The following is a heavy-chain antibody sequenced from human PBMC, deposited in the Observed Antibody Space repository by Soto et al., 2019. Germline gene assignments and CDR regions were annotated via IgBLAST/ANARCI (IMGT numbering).Heavy chain of an antibody. CDR2: ISGSGFKK. D-gene: IGHD1-26*01. J-gene: IGHJ5*02. CDR3: AKNQGVELVPLATVDWFDP. Sequence: GALRLSCAASGFIFENFGMSWVRQAPGKGLEWISSISGSGFKKYYADSVKGRFTISRDNSKSTVYLELNNLSAEDTAVYHCAKNQGVELVPLATVDWFDPWGQGSVVTVSS. CDR1: GFIFENFG. V-gene: IGHV3-23*01.